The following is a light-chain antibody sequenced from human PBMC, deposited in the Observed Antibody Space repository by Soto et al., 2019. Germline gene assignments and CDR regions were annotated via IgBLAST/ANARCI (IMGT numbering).Light chain of an antibody. CDR1: RSVRSA. CDR3: QQYDHWTPG. V-gene: IGKV3-15*01. J-gene: IGKJ2*03. Sequence: ETVMTQSPATLSVSPGERVTVSCRASRSVRSALAWYQQKPGQVPRLLIHSASTRATGIPARFSGSGSGTDFTLTISSLQSEDFAVYYCQQYDHWTPGFGQGTKLEIK. CDR2: SAS.